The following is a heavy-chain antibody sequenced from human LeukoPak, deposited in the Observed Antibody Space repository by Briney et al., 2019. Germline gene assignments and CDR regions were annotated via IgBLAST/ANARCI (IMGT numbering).Heavy chain of an antibody. V-gene: IGHV1-2*02. CDR1: RYTFTGYY. CDR3: ARVVGSSTTNFDY. Sequence: ASVKVSCKASRYTFTGYYMHWVRQAPGQGLEWMGWINPNSGGTNYAQKFQGRVTMNRDTSISTAYMELSRLRSDDTAVYYCARVVGSSTTNFDYWGQGTLVTVSS. D-gene: IGHD6-6*01. CDR2: INPNSGGT. J-gene: IGHJ4*02.